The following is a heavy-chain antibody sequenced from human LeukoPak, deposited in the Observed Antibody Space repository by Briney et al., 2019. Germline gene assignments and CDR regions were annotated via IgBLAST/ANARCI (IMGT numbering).Heavy chain of an antibody. J-gene: IGHJ6*03. V-gene: IGHV4-34*01. CDR1: GGSFSGYY. D-gene: IGHD3-22*01. CDR2: INHSGST. CDR3: ARVPRPYYYDSSGYYYSYYYYYYMDV. Sequence: PSGTLSLTCAVYGGSFSGYYWSWIRQPPGKGLEWIGEINHSGSTNYNPSLKSRVTISVDTSKNQFSLKLSSVTAADTAVYYCARVPRPYYYDSSGYYYSYYYYYYMDVWGKGTTVTVSS.